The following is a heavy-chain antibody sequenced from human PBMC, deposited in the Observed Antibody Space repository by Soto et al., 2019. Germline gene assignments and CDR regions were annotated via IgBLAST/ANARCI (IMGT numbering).Heavy chain of an antibody. D-gene: IGHD2-2*01. CDR3: AKDGRIGLVPAAIGISWFDP. J-gene: IGHJ5*02. CDR2: ISGSGAAT. V-gene: IGHV3-23*01. Sequence: EVQLLDSGGGLVQPGGSLRLSCAASGFTFSSYAMSWVRQAPGKGLEWVSAISGSGAATYYADSVKGRFTISRDNSKNTLYLQMNSLRAEDTAIYYCAKDGRIGLVPAAIGISWFDPWGQGTLVTVSS. CDR1: GFTFSSYA.